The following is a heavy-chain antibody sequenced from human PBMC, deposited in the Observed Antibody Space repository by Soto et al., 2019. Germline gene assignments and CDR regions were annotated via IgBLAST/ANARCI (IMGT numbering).Heavy chain of an antibody. Sequence: GESLEISCKGSGYSFTSYWIGCVGQMPGKGLEWMGSIYPGDSDTRYSPSFQGQVTISADKSISTAYLQWSSLKASDTAMYYCARRMYYYDSSGYSYSYGMEVWGEGTTVTVSS. CDR2: IYPGDSDT. V-gene: IGHV5-51*01. CDR3: ARRMYYYDSSGYSYSYGMEV. D-gene: IGHD3-22*01. CDR1: GYSFTSYW. J-gene: IGHJ6*04.